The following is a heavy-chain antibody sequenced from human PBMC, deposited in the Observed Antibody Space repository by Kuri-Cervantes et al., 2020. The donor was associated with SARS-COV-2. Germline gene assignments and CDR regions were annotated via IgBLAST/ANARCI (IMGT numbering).Heavy chain of an antibody. CDR1: GYTFTSYY. D-gene: IGHD3-22*01. J-gene: IGHJ4*02. V-gene: IGHV1-46*01. Sequence: ASVKVSCKASGYTFTSYYMHWVRQAPGQGLEWMGIINPSGGSTSYAQKFQGRVTMTRDTSTSTVYMELSSPRSEDTAVYYCARDVFPAYYYDSSGPTPGMWWGQGTLVTVSS. CDR3: ARDVFPAYYYDSSGPTPGMW. CDR2: INPSGGST.